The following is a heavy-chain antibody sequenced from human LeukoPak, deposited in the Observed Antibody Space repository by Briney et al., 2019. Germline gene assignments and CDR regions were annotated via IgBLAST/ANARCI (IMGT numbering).Heavy chain of an antibody. CDR1: GYTFTSYG. V-gene: IGHV1-18*01. J-gene: IGHJ3*02. Sequence: ASVKVSCTASGYTFTSYGISWVRQAPGQGLEWMGWISAYNGNTNYAQKLQGRVTMTTDTSTSTAYMELRSLRSDDTAVYYCARDSVAVAGHDAFDIWGQGTMVTVSS. CDR2: ISAYNGNT. D-gene: IGHD6-19*01. CDR3: ARDSVAVAGHDAFDI.